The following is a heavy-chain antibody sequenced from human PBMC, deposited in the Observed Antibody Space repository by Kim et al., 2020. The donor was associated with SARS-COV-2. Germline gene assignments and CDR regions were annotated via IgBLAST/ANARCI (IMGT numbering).Heavy chain of an antibody. J-gene: IGHJ5*02. CDR1: GYTFTKFY. V-gene: IGHV1-46*01. D-gene: IGHD2-8*01. CDR3: ARGNSFTENGRSGWWFDH. Sequence: ASVKVSCKASGYTFTKFYMHWVRQAPGQGLQWMGLINPSGVATVYAQNFQGRVTMTRDTSTNTDYMELSSLTSEDTAVYYCARGNSFTENGRSGWWFDHWGQGTLVTVSS. CDR2: INPSGVAT.